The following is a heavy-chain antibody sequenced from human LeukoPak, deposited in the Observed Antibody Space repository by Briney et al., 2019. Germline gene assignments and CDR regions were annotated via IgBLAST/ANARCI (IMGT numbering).Heavy chain of an antibody. J-gene: IGHJ4*02. D-gene: IGHD3-3*01. CDR2: ISYDGSNK. CDR3: ARGRGVVIYLFDY. V-gene: IGHV3-30-3*01. CDR1: EFTFSSYA. Sequence: PGGSLRLSCAASEFTFSSYAMHWVRQAPGKGLEWVAVISYDGSNKYYADSVKGRFTISRDNSKNTLYLQMNSLRAEDTAVYYRARGRGVVIYLFDYWGQGTLVTVSS.